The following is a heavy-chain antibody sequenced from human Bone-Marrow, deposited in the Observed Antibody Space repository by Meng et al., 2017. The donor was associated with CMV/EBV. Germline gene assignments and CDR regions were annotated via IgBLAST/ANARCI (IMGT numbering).Heavy chain of an antibody. CDR3: AKEGGIVVVPAEIDY. J-gene: IGHJ4*02. CDR1: GFTFSSYS. V-gene: IGHV3-21*04. CDR2: ISSSSSYI. Sequence: GGSLRLSCAASGFTFSSYSMNWVRQAPGKGLEWVSSISSSSSYIYYADSVKGRFTISRDNAKNTLYLQMNSLRAEDTAVYYCAKEGGIVVVPAEIDYWGQGTLVTVSS. D-gene: IGHD2-2*01.